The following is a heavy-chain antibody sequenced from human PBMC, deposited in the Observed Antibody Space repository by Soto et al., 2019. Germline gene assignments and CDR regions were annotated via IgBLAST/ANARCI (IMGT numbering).Heavy chain of an antibody. Sequence: GGSLRLSCAASGFTFSSYAMSWVRQAPGKGLEWVSAISGSGGSTYYADSEKGRFTISRDNSKNTLYLQMNSLRAEDTAVYYCAKDKGIRAGNYYDPWYYYYGMDVWGQGTTVTVSS. CDR3: AKDKGIRAGNYYDPWYYYYGMDV. CDR2: ISGSGGST. J-gene: IGHJ6*02. D-gene: IGHD3-22*01. CDR1: GFTFSSYA. V-gene: IGHV3-23*01.